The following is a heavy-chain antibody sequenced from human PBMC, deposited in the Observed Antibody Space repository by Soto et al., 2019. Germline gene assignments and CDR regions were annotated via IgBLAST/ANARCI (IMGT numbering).Heavy chain of an antibody. CDR3: ARDRRYYYDNSGPLDY. D-gene: IGHD3-22*01. Sequence: QVQLVESGGVVVQPGRSLRLSCAASGFTFSSYAMHWVRQAPGKGLEWLAVISYDGSNKYYADSVKGRFTISRDNSKNTLYLQMNSLRAEDTAVYYCARDRRYYYDNSGPLDYWGQGTLVTVSS. CDR1: GFTFSSYA. CDR2: ISYDGSNK. V-gene: IGHV3-30-3*01. J-gene: IGHJ4*02.